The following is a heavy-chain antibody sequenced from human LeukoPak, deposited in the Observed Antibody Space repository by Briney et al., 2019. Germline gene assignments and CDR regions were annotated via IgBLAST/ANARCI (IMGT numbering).Heavy chain of an antibody. Sequence: GGSLRLSCAASGFTFSSYEMNWVRQAPGKGLEWVSVIYSGGSTYYADSVKGRFTISRDNSKNTLYLQMNSLRAEDTAVYYCARDLVGYCSSTSCPHDDAFDIWGQGTMVTVSS. CDR3: ARDLVGYCSSTSCPHDDAFDI. V-gene: IGHV3-53*01. CDR1: GFTFSSYE. D-gene: IGHD2-2*01. J-gene: IGHJ3*02. CDR2: IYSGGST.